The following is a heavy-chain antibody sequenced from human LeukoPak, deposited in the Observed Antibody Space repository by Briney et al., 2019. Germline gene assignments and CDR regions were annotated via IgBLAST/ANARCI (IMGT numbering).Heavy chain of an antibody. J-gene: IGHJ6*04. CDR1: GASISSYY. V-gene: IGHV4-59*01. D-gene: IGHD5-12*01. CDR3: ARMTYDPHGVDV. Sequence: SETLSLTCTVSGASISSYYWSWIRQPPGKGLEWIGYIDNSGSTNYNPSLKSRVTISVDKSKNQFSLRLSSVTAADTAVYYCARMTYDPHGVDVWGKGTTVTVSS. CDR2: IDNSGST.